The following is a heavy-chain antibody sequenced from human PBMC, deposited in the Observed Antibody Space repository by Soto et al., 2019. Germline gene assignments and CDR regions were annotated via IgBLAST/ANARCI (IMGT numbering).Heavy chain of an antibody. CDR2: IYYSGST. V-gene: IGHV4-39*01. CDR1: GGSISSSSYY. Sequence: QLQLQESGPGLVKPSETLSLTCTVSGGSISSSSYYWGWIRQPPGKGLEWIGSIYYSGSTYYNPSLKSRVTISGDTSKNQFSLKLSSVTAADTAVYYCARGWVDTAMVLAFDIWGQGTMVTVSS. J-gene: IGHJ3*02. CDR3: ARGWVDTAMVLAFDI. D-gene: IGHD5-18*01.